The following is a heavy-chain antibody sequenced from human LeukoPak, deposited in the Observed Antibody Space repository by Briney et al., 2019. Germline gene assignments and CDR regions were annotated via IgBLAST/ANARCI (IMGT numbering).Heavy chain of an antibody. D-gene: IGHD5-12*01. J-gene: IGHJ4*02. V-gene: IGHV3-23*01. CDR2: ISGADSST. CDR1: GFTFRNYG. CDR3: AKSASENGYVRRYFDY. Sequence: GGSLRLSCAASGFTFRNYGMSWVRQAPGKGLEWVSAISGADSSTYYADSVKGRFTISRDNSKNTLYLQMSSLRAEDTAVYYCAKSASENGYVRRYFDYWGQGTLVTASS.